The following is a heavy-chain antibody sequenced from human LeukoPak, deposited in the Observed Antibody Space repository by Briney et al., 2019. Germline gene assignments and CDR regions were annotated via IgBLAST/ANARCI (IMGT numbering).Heavy chain of an antibody. Sequence: SETLSLTCAVSGGSLSAYYWSWIRQPPGKGLEWIGDITDSGSTNYNPSLTSRVSMSVDTSQNQFSLKLNSVHAADTAVYFCARQRAIRYQPIGPDYWGQGTLVTVSS. CDR3: ARQRAIRYQPIGPDY. J-gene: IGHJ4*02. V-gene: IGHV4-34*01. D-gene: IGHD5-12*01. CDR2: ITDSGST. CDR1: GGSLSAYY.